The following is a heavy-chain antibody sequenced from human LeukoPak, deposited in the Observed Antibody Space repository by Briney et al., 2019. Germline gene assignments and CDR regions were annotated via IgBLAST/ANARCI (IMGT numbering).Heavy chain of an antibody. CDR3: AGPKNRMVRGVVNWFDP. D-gene: IGHD3-10*01. CDR2: INHSGST. V-gene: IGHV4-34*06. CDR1: GGSFSGYY. Sequence: SETLSLTCAVYGGSFSGYYWSWIRQPPGKGREWIGEINHSGSTNYNTCLRSGVTISVETSKKQCSLKLGGVAAAETAGIYVAGPKNRMVRGVVNWFDPWGQGTLVTVSS. J-gene: IGHJ5*02.